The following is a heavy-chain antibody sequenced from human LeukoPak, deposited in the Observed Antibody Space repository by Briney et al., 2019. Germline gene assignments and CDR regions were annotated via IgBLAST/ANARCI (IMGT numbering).Heavy chain of an antibody. J-gene: IGHJ5*02. V-gene: IGHV4-59*01. D-gene: IGHD3-10*01. CDR2: IYYSGST. CDR3: ARGRIGELWGPRKLNWFDP. Sequence: SETLSLTCTVSGGSISSYYWSWIRQPPGKGLEWIGYIYYSGSTNYNPSLKSRVTISVDTSKNQFSLKLSSVTAADTAVYYCARGRIGELWGPRKLNWFDPWGQGTLVTVSS. CDR1: GGSISSYY.